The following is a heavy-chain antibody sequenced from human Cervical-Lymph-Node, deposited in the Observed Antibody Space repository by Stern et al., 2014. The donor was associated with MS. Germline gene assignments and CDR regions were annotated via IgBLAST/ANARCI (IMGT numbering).Heavy chain of an antibody. CDR3: ARVIGDFDWLREDWFDP. J-gene: IGHJ5*02. Sequence: QVQLVQSGAEVKKPGASVKVSCKASGYTFTGYYMHWVRQAPGQGLEWMGWIHPNSGGTNYAKKFQGWVTMTRYTSISTAYMELSRLRSDDTAVYYCARVIGDFDWLREDWFDPWGQGTLVTVSS. CDR2: IHPNSGGT. CDR1: GYTFTGYY. D-gene: IGHD3-9*01. V-gene: IGHV1-2*04.